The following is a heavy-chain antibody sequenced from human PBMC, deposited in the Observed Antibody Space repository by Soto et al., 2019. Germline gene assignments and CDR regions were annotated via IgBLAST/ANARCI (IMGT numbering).Heavy chain of an antibody. J-gene: IGHJ4*02. Sequence: GGSLRLSCAASGFSFDSYSMHWVRQAPGKGLEWVTTVSFDSKNKYYIDSVEGRFTISRDNSKNTLYLQMNSLRAEDTAVYYCAKDPQQLIHWGQGTLVTVS. CDR3: AKDPQQLIH. CDR2: VSFDSKNK. CDR1: GFSFDSYS. D-gene: IGHD6-13*01. V-gene: IGHV3-30*18.